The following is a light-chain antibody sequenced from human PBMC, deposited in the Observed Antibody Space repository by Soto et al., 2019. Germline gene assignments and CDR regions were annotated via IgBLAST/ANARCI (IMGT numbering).Light chain of an antibody. CDR1: SSDIGGYNY. CDR3: SSYRSSTTRVV. V-gene: IGLV2-14*01. J-gene: IGLJ2*01. Sequence: QSALTQPASVSGAPGQSITISCTETSSDIGGYNYVSWYQQRPGTAPKFIIYEVNNRPSGISNRFSGSKSGNTASLTISGLQAEDEATYYCSSYRSSTTRVVFGGGTKLTVL. CDR2: EVN.